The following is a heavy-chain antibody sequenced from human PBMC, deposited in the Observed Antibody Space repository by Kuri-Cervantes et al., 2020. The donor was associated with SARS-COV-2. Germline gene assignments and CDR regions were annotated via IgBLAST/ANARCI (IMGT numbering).Heavy chain of an antibody. CDR2: INHSGST. J-gene: IGHJ4*02. V-gene: IGHV4-34*01. D-gene: IGHD6-13*01. CDR1: GGSFNGYY. CDR3: ARMGIAAAGYFDY. Sequence: GSLRLSCAVYGGSFNGYYWSWIRQPPGKGLEWIGEINHSGSTNYNPSLKSRVTISVDTSKNQFSLKLSSVTAADTAVYYCARMGIAAAGYFDYWGQGTLVTVSS.